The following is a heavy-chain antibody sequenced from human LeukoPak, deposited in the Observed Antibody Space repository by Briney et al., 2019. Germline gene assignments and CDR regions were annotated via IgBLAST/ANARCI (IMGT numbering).Heavy chain of an antibody. CDR1: GYTFTSYA. J-gene: IGHJ6*03. CDR3: ARTGYCTNGVCYAHYYYYYMDV. Sequence: SVKVSCKASGYTFTSYAFSWVRQAPGQGLEWMGRIIPILGIANYAQKFQGRVTITADKSTSTAYMELSSLRSEDTAVYYCARTGYCTNGVCYAHYYYYYMDVWGKGTTVTVPS. D-gene: IGHD2-8*01. CDR2: IIPILGIA. V-gene: IGHV1-69*04.